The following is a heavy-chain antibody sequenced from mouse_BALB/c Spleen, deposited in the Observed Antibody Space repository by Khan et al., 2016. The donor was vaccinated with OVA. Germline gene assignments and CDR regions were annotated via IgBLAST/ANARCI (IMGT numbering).Heavy chain of an antibody. J-gene: IGHJ2*01. V-gene: IGHV1S81*02. Sequence: QVQLQQSGAELVKAGASVKMSCKASGYTFTSYWMHWVKQRLGQGLEWFAETNPTNGRTYYNEKFKSKATLTVDKSSRKAYMLLRGPTFEDSAVYYCARIKKIVATYFDYWGQGTTLTVSS. CDR3: ARIKKIVATYFDY. CDR1: GYTFTSYW. D-gene: IGHD1-1*01. CDR2: TNPTNGRT.